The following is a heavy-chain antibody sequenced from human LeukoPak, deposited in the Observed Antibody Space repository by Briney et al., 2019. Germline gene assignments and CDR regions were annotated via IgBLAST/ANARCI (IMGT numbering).Heavy chain of an antibody. CDR2: ISSSSSTI. CDR1: GFTFSSYS. J-gene: IGHJ6*02. V-gene: IGHV3-48*02. Sequence: GGSLRLSCAPSGFTFSSYSMNWVRQAPGKGLEWVSYISSSSSTIYYAHSVKGRFTISRDNAKNSLYLQMNSLRDEDTAVYYCARDQDGGYSGYDYHYYGMDVWGQGTTVTVSS. D-gene: IGHD5-12*01. CDR3: ARDQDGGYSGYDYHYYGMDV.